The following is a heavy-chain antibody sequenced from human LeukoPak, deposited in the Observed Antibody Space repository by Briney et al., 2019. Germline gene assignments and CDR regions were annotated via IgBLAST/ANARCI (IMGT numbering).Heavy chain of an antibody. CDR1: GYSFTSYW. J-gene: IGHJ5*02. CDR3: ARALVPAAIGINWFDP. V-gene: IGHV5-51*01. D-gene: IGHD2-2*01. CDR2: IYPGDSDT. Sequence: GESLKISCKGSGYSFTSYWIGWVRQMPGKGLEWMGIIYPGDSDTRYSPSPQGQVTISADKSISTAYLQWSSLKASDTAMYYCARALVPAAIGINWFDPWGQGTLVTVSS.